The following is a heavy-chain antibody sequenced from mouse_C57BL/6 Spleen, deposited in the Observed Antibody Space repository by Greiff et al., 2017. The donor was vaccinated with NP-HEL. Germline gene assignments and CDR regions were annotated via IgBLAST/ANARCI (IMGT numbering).Heavy chain of an antibody. J-gene: IGHJ3*01. CDR2: IYPGDGDT. CDR1: GYAFTSSW. D-gene: IGHD2-4*01. V-gene: IGHV1-82*01. Sequence: QVQLQQSGPELVKPGASVKISCKASGYAFTSSWMKWVKQRPGQGLEWIGLIYPGDGDTNYNGKFKGKATLTADRSSSTAYMQLSSLTSEDSAVYFCAHDCDDNWFAYWGQGTLVTVSA. CDR3: AHDCDDNWFAY.